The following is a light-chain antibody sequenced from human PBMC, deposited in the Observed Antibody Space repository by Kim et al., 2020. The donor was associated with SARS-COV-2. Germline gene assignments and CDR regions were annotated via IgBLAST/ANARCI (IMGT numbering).Light chain of an antibody. CDR2: DGS. J-gene: IGKJ4*01. CDR3: QQRSGWPLT. V-gene: IGKV3-11*01. Sequence: EIVLTQSPATLSVSPGERATLSCRASQAINNYLGWYQQRPGQAPRLLIYDGSNRAAGIPARFSGSGSGTDFTLTINGLEPEDFAVYYCQQRSGWPLTFGGGTKVDIK. CDR1: QAINNY.